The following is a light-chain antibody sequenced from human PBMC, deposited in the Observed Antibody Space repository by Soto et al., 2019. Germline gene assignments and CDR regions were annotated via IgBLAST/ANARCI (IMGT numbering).Light chain of an antibody. V-gene: IGKV1-27*01. J-gene: IGKJ3*01. CDR3: QKYNSAPHT. Sequence: DLQMTQSPSSLSASVGDRVTITCRASQGISNYLAWYQQKPGKVPKLPIYAASTLQSGVPSRFSGSGSGTDFTITISSLQPEDVATYYCQKYNSAPHTFGPGTKVDIK. CDR1: QGISNY. CDR2: AAS.